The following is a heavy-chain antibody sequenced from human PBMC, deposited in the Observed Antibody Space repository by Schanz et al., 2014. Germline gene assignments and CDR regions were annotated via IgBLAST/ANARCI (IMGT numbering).Heavy chain of an antibody. CDR1: GFTFSDYS. V-gene: IGHV3-48*01. CDR3: VRVSFADPRLYRGMDRDIDY. Sequence: EVQLLESGGGLVQPGGSLRLSCAASGFTFSDYSMNWVRQAPGKGLEWISYITYNGGTIYYADSVKGRFTISRDNAKNSLYLEMNSLRAEDTAVYYCVRVSFADPRLYRGMDRDIDYWGQGTLVTVSS. D-gene: IGHD5-18*01. CDR2: ITYNGGTI. J-gene: IGHJ4*02.